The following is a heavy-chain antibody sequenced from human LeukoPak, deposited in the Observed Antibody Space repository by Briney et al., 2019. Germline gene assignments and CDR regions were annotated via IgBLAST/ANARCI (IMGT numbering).Heavy chain of an antibody. CDR3: AIDGLVRATRGAFDI. CDR2: INPNSGGT. Sequence: ASVKVSCKASVYTFTGYYMHWVRQAPGQGLEWMGWINPNSGGTNYAQKFQGRVTMTRDTSISTAYMELSRLRSDDTAVYYCAIDGLVRATRGAFDIWGQGTMVTVSS. J-gene: IGHJ3*02. CDR1: VYTFTGYY. D-gene: IGHD1-26*01. V-gene: IGHV1-2*02.